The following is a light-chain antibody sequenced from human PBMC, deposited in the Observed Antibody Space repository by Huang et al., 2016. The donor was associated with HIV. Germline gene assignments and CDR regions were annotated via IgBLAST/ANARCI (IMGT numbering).Light chain of an antibody. CDR3: QQFNNWPPA. CDR1: QNVRNN. J-gene: IGKJ4*01. Sequence: ETLMTQFPATPSVSPGERATLSCRASQNVRNNLAWYQQKPGQAPRLLFYEASSRATGVPGRFSASGSGIDFTLTISSLQSEDFAVYYCQQFNNWPPAFGGGTTVEIK. V-gene: IGKV3-15*01. CDR2: EAS.